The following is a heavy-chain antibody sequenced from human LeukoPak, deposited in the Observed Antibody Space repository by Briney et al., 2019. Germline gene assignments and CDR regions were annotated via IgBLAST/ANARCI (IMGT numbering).Heavy chain of an antibody. CDR1: GGSISSYY. CDR3: ARVSGDYAGDYYYYMDV. CDR2: IYTSGST. J-gene: IGHJ6*03. Sequence: PSETLSLTCTVSGGSISSYYWSWIRQPAGKGLEWIGRIYTSGSTNYNPSLKSRVTMSVDTSKNQFSLKLSPVTAADTAVYYCARVSGDYAGDYYYYMDVWGKGTTVTISS. V-gene: IGHV4-4*07. D-gene: IGHD4-17*01.